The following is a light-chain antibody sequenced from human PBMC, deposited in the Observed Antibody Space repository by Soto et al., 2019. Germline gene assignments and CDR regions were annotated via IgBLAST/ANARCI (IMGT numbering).Light chain of an antibody. CDR1: SSDVGGYNY. Sequence: QSVLTQPASVSGSPGQSITISCTGTSSDVGGYNYVSWYQQYPGKAPKLMIYEVSNRPSGVSNRFSGSKSDNTASLTISGLRAEDEADYYCSSYTRSNTLVFGGGTKVTVL. J-gene: IGLJ2*01. CDR3: SSYTRSNTLV. V-gene: IGLV2-14*01. CDR2: EVS.